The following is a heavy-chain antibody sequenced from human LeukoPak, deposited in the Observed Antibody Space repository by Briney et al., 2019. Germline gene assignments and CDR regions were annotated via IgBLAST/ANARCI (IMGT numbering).Heavy chain of an antibody. D-gene: IGHD1-14*01. CDR2: FDPSDSYT. CDR3: ARDTGFRDYYYGMDV. Sequence: GEALKIFCKGPGYSFTSYWVGWVRQISGKGLEWRGRFDPSDSYTNYSPSFQGHVTISADKSISTAYLQWSSLKASDTAMYYCARDTGFRDYYYGMDVWGQGTTVTVSS. V-gene: IGHV5-10-1*01. CDR1: GYSFTSYW. J-gene: IGHJ6*02.